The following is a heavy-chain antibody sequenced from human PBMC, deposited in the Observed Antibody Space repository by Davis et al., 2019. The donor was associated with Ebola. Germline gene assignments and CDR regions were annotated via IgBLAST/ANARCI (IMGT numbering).Heavy chain of an antibody. CDR1: GFRFSSYW. Sequence: GESLKISCVGSGFRFSSYWMNWVRQAPGKGLEWVANIRQDGNEKSYVDSVKGRFTISRDNAKNSLYLEMNSLRVEDTAVYYCARDRLATDDFWTAYSLFDYWGQGTLVTVSS. CDR3: ARDRLATDDFWTAYSLFDY. CDR2: IRQDGNEK. J-gene: IGHJ4*02. V-gene: IGHV3-7*01. D-gene: IGHD3/OR15-3a*01.